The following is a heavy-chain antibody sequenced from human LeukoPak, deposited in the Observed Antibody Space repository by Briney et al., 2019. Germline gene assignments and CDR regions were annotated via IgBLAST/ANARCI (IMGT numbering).Heavy chain of an antibody. D-gene: IGHD3-9*01. CDR3: ARDLRLRYFDWLGY. CDR2: INPNSGGT. V-gene: IGHV1-2*06. CDR1: GYTFTGYY. Sequence: GASAKVSCKASGYTFTGYYMHWVRQAPGQGLEWMGRINPNSGGTNYAQKFQGRVTMTRDTSISTAYMELSRLRSDDTAVYYCARDLRLRYFDWLGYWGQGTLVTVSS. J-gene: IGHJ4*02.